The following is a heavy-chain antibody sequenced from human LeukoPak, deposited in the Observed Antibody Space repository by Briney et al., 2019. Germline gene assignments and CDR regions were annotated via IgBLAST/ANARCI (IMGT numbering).Heavy chain of an antibody. J-gene: IGHJ6*02. CDR3: ARGGRLDSYSSVDV. V-gene: IGHV1-18*01. D-gene: IGHD5-18*01. Sequence: ASVKVSCKASGYTFTSYGINWVRQAPGQGLDWMGWISGYKTKTDYAQKFQGRVTMTTDTSTSTAYMELRSLRSDDTAVYYCARGGRLDSYSSVDVWGQGTTVTVSS. CDR1: GYTFTSYG. CDR2: ISGYKTKT.